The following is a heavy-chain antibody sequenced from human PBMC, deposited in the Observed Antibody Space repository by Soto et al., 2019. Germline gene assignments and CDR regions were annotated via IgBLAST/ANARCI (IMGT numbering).Heavy chain of an antibody. J-gene: IGHJ3*02. Sequence: QVQLQESGPGLVKPSETLSLTCTVSGGSISSYYWTWIRQPPGKRLEWIGYVYYSGSTNYNPSLKSRVTMSVDMSKNQCSLKLSSVTAADTAVYYCARDTVTTSDDAFDIWGQGTMVTVSS. CDR2: VYYSGST. CDR1: GGSISSYY. CDR3: ARDTVTTSDDAFDI. V-gene: IGHV4-59*01. D-gene: IGHD4-17*01.